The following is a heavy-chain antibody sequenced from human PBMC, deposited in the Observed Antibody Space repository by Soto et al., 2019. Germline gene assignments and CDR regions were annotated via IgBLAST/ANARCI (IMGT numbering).Heavy chain of an antibody. CDR3: ARGHKLQLVRSGGWFDP. D-gene: IGHD6-13*01. V-gene: IGHV4-34*01. J-gene: IGHJ5*02. CDR2: INYSGST. Sequence: QVQLQQWGAGLLEPSETLSLTCAVYGGSFNSYYWSWIRQPPGKGLEWIGEINYSGSTNYNPSLKSRLTIAVDTSKNRFSLKLSTVTAADTAVYYCARGHKLQLVRSGGWFDPWGQGTLVTVSS. CDR1: GGSFNSYY.